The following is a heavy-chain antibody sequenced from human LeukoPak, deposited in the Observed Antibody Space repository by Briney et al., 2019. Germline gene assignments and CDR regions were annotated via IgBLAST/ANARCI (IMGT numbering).Heavy chain of an antibody. CDR2: ISSSGSTI. CDR1: GFTFSSYE. J-gene: IGHJ4*02. V-gene: IGHV3-48*03. D-gene: IGHD5-18*01. CDR3: ARDREYSYPGPFDY. Sequence: GGSLRLSCAASGFTFSSYEMNWVRQAPGKGLEWVSYISSSGSTIYYADSVKGRFTISRDNAKNSLYLQMNSLRAEDTAVYYCARDREYSYPGPFDYWGRGTLVTVSS.